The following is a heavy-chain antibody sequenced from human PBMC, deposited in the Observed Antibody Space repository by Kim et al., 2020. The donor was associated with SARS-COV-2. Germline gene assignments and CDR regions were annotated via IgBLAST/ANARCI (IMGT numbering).Heavy chain of an antibody. CDR3: ARGRMVRGVISRTIYYYGMDV. V-gene: IGHV1-8*01. Sequence: ASVKVSCKASGYTFTSYDINWVRQATGQGLEWMGWMNPNSGNTGYAQKFQGRVTMTRNTSISTAYMELSSLRSEDTAVYYCARGRMVRGVISRTIYYYGMDVWGQGTTVTVSS. CDR1: GYTFTSYD. J-gene: IGHJ6*02. D-gene: IGHD3-10*01. CDR2: MNPNSGNT.